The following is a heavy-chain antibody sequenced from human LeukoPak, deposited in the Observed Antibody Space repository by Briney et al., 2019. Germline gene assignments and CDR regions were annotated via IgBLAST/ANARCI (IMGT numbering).Heavy chain of an antibody. D-gene: IGHD4-23*01. CDR1: GYTFTGYY. V-gene: IGHV1-69*13. J-gene: IGHJ4*02. Sequence: ASVKVSCKASGYTFTGYYMHWVRQAPGQGLEWMGGIIPVFGTPKYAQKFQGRVTIAADESTSTAYMELSSLRSEDTAVYYCARSGWQLFTYFDQWGQGTLVTVSS. CDR2: IIPVFGTP. CDR3: ARSGWQLFTYFDQ.